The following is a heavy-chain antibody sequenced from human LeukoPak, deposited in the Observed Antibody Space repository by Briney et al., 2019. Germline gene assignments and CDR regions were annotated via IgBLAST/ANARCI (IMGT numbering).Heavy chain of an antibody. CDR1: GDFISSSSYY. Sequence: SETLSLTCIVSGDFISSSSYYWGWIRQPPGKGLEWIGSIYYSGSTYYNPSLKSRVTISVDTSKNQFSLKLSSVTAADTAVYYCARNFYGDYDVDYWGQGTLVTVSS. V-gene: IGHV4-39*01. J-gene: IGHJ4*02. CDR3: ARNFYGDYDVDY. D-gene: IGHD4-17*01. CDR2: IYYSGST.